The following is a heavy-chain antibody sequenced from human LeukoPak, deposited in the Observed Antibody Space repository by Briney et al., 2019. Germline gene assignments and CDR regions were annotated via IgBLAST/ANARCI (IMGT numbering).Heavy chain of an antibody. CDR2: ITVSGGKT. CDR3: AKVLKYQLTFFDY. D-gene: IGHD2-2*01. Sequence: PGESLRLSCEVSGYTFSNFAVNWVRQAPGKGLEWVSGITVSGGKTYYAVSVKGRFAIPRDNSKNTLYLQMNSLRAEDTAVYYCAKVLKYQLTFFDYWGQGTLATVSS. V-gene: IGHV3-23*01. CDR1: GYTFSNFA. J-gene: IGHJ4*02.